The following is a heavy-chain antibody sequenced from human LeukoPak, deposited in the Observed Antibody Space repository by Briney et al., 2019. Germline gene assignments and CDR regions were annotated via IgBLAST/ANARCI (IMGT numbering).Heavy chain of an antibody. CDR1: GFTFSTYW. J-gene: IGHJ3*01. Sequence: GGSLRLSCVDSGFTFSTYWMHWVRQAPGKGLVWVSCINSDGSKTIYADSVKGRFTISRDNAKKTLYLQMNSLRAEDTALYYCAKAPFKEPFDVWGQGTMVAVSS. D-gene: IGHD1-1*01. CDR3: AKAPFKEPFDV. CDR2: INSDGSKT. V-gene: IGHV3-74*01.